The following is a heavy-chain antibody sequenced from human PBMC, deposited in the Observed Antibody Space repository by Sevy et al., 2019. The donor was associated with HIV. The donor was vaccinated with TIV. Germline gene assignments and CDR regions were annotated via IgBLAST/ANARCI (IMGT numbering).Heavy chain of an antibody. CDR2: INPNSGDT. D-gene: IGHD5-18*01. CDR3: ASPGGYRYGSLLDY. V-gene: IGHV1-2*02. Sequence: ASVKVSCKASGYTFTAYFIHWVRQAPGQGLEWMGWINPNSGDTNYAPKSQGRVTVTRDTSISPAYMELTRLRSDDTAVYYCASPGGYRYGSLLDYWGQGTLVTVS. CDR1: GYTFTAYF. J-gene: IGHJ4*02.